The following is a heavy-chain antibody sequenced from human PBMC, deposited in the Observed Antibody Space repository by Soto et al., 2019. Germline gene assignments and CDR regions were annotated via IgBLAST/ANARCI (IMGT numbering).Heavy chain of an antibody. V-gene: IGHV4-4*07. CDR3: ATIVGANDY. Sequence: KTSETLSLTCTVSGGSIYTYSWTWIRQPAGKGLEWIGHIYSSGSANYNPSLKSRVSMSVDTSKNQFSLKLNSVTAADTAVYYCATIVGANDYCGQGTLVTVSS. CDR1: GGSIYTYS. J-gene: IGHJ4*02. CDR2: IYSSGSA. D-gene: IGHD1-26*01.